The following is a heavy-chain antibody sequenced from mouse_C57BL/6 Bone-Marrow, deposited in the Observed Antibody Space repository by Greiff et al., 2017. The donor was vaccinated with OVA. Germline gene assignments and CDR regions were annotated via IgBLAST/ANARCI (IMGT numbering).Heavy chain of an antibody. J-gene: IGHJ3*01. D-gene: IGHD4-1*02. V-gene: IGHV3-6*01. CDR3: ATTGTLAY. Sequence: EVKVEESGPGLVKPSQSLSLTCSVTGYSITSGYYWNWIRQFPGNKLEWMGYISYDGSNNYNPSLKNRISITRDTSKNQFFLKLNSVTTEDTATYYCATTGTLAYWGQGTLVTVSA. CDR1: GYSITSGYY. CDR2: ISYDGSN.